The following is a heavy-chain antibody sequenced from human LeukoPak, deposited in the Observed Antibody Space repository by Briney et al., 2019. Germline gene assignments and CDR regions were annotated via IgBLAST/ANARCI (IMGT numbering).Heavy chain of an antibody. CDR2: ISGSGGST. CDR3: ARWTTNFDY. Sequence: GGSLRLSCAASGFTFSSYAMTWVRQAPGKGLEWVSHISGSGGSTYYADSVKGRFTISRDNSENTVYLQMNSLRAEDTAVYYCARWTTNFDYWGQGTLVTVSS. CDR1: GFTFSSYA. J-gene: IGHJ4*02. V-gene: IGHV3-23*01. D-gene: IGHD4-17*01.